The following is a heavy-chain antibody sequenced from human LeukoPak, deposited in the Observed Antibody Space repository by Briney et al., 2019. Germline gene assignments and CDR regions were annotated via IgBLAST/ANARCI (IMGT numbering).Heavy chain of an antibody. CDR2: IWHDGSYE. J-gene: IGHJ4*02. CDR1: GFTFSRYG. V-gene: IGHV3-33*01. Sequence: GGSLRLSCAASGFTFSRYGMHWVRQAPGKGLEWVAVIWHDGSYEYYADSVKGRFTISRDNAKNSLSLQMNSLRAEDTAVYYCARAPPRVMTVTTLYYFDHWGQGTLVTVSS. CDR3: ARAPPRVMTVTTLYYFDH. D-gene: IGHD4-17*01.